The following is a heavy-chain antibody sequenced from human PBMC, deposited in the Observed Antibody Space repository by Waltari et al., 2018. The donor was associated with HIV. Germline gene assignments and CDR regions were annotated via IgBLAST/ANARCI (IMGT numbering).Heavy chain of an antibody. CDR1: GYTFTSFG. J-gene: IGHJ6*02. CDR3: ARDNWNDYYYYGMDV. V-gene: IGHV1-18*01. Sequence: QVQLVQSGAEVKKPGASVTVSCKASGYTFTSFGISWVRQAPGQGLEWMGWISAYNGNTNYAQKLQGRVTMTTDTSTSTAYMELRSLRSDDTAVFYCARDNWNDYYYYGMDVWGQGTTVTVSS. CDR2: ISAYNGNT. D-gene: IGHD1-1*01.